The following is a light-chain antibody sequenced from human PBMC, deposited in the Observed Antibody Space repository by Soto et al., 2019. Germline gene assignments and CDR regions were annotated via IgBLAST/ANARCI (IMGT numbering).Light chain of an antibody. J-gene: IGKJ1*01. CDR3: QQLKSYPQT. V-gene: IGKV1-9*01. Sequence: DIQLTQSPSFLAASLGDRVTITCRASQGISSYLAWYQKKPGKAPKLLMYAASTLQSRVPSRFRGSGSGTEFTLTISSLPPEDFATYYCQQLKSYPQTFGQGTKVDIK. CDR1: QGISSY. CDR2: AAS.